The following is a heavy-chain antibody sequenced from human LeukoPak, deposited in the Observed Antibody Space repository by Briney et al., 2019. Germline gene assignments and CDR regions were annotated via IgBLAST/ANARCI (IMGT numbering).Heavy chain of an antibody. CDR1: GGSISSSSYY. CDR3: TRVRWNYTINWFDP. V-gene: IGHV4-39*01. D-gene: IGHD1-7*01. Sequence: TSETLSLTCTVSGGSISSSSYYWGWIRQPPGKGLEWIGSIYYSGSTYYNPSLKSRVTISVDTSKNQFSLKLSSVTAADTAVYYCTRVRWNYTINWFDPWGQGTLVTVSS. CDR2: IYYSGST. J-gene: IGHJ5*02.